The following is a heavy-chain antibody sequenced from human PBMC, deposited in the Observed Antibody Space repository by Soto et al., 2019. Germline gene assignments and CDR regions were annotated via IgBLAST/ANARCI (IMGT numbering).Heavy chain of an antibody. CDR2: ISSDGAST. J-gene: IGHJ4*02. V-gene: IGHV3-64D*06. CDR1: GFTFSSYA. CDR3: VKDRYGYY. Sequence: GGSLRLSCSVSGFTFSSYAMHWVRQAPGKGLEYVASISSDGASTYHADSVKGRFIISRDNSKNTLYLQMSSLRPEDTAVYYCVKDRYGYYCRQEILVTVAS. D-gene: IGHD4-17*01.